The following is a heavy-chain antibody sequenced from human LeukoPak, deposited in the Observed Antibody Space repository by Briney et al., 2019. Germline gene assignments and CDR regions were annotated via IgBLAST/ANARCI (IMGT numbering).Heavy chain of an antibody. D-gene: IGHD3-22*01. CDR1: GYTLIGYY. CDR2: INPKTGDT. J-gene: IGHJ4*02. CDR3: ARDMGHYDSSAHDI. V-gene: IGHV1-2*02. Sequence: ASVRVSCKASGYTLIGYYMYWVRQAPGQGLECMGWINPKTGDTNYAEKFQGRVTMTRDTSTSTAYMELSGLRSDDTAVYYCARDMGHYDSSAHDIWGQGTLVTVSS.